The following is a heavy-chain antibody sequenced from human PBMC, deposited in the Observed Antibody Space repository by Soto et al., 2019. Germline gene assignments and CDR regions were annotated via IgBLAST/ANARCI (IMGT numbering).Heavy chain of an antibody. CDR1: GFIFNTYS. D-gene: IGHD6-13*01. CDR2: ISGSSSYI. J-gene: IGHJ4*02. V-gene: IGHV3-21*01. Sequence: EVQLVESGGGLVKPGGSLRLSCAASGFIFNTYSMNWVRQAPGKGLEWVSFISGSSSYIYYADSVKGRFTISRDNAKNSRYLQRNSLKAEDSAVYYCAAGAGYSSSWYAYWGQGTLVTVSS. CDR3: AAGAGYSSSWYAY.